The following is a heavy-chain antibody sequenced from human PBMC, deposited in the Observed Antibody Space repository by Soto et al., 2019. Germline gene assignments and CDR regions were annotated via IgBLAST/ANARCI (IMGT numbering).Heavy chain of an antibody. J-gene: IGHJ6*02. Sequence: QVQLVQSGAEVKKPGSSVKVSCKASGGTFSSYAINWVRQAPGQGLEWMGGIIPIFGTADYAQKFQGRVTITADESTSTAYMELSSLRSEGTAVYYCASRITGSPNYYSGMDVWGQGTTVTVSS. D-gene: IGHD1-20*01. CDR1: GGTFSSYA. CDR3: ASRITGSPNYYSGMDV. V-gene: IGHV1-69*12. CDR2: IIPIFGTA.